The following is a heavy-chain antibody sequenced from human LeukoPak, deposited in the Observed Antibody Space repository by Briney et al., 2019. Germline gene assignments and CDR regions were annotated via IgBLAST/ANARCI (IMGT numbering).Heavy chain of an antibody. Sequence: QPGGSLRLSCAASGFTFSSYARSWIRQGPGKGREGGSYISSSGSTIYYADSVKGRFTMARDNAKNSLYLQMNTLTADDTPVYYCARAPSIVVVPAATTGMDWFDPWGQGTLVTVSS. CDR1: GFTFSSYA. D-gene: IGHD2-2*01. V-gene: IGHV3-48*04. J-gene: IGHJ5*02. CDR2: ISSSGSTI. CDR3: ARAPSIVVVPAATTGMDWFDP.